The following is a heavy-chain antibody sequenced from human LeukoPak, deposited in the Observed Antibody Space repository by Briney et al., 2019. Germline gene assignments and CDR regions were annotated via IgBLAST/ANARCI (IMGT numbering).Heavy chain of an antibody. CDR2: IIPIFGIA. CDR1: GGTFSSYA. D-gene: IGHD3-3*01. Sequence: GASVKVSCKASGGTFSSYAISWVRQAPGQGVEWMGRIIPIFGIANYAQKFQGRVTITADKSTSTAYMELSSLRSEDTAVYYCARGYDPLGMDVWGQGTTVTVSS. J-gene: IGHJ6*02. V-gene: IGHV1-69*04. CDR3: ARGYDPLGMDV.